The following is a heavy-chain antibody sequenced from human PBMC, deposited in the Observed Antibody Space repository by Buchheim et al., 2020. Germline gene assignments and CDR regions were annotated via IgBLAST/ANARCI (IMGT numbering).Heavy chain of an antibody. Sequence: QLQLQESGPGLVKPSETLSLTCTVSGGSISSSSYYWGWIRQPPGKGLEWIGSIYYSGSTYYNPSLKSRVTISVDTSKNQFSRKLSSVTAADTAVYYCARLGGDIVATAYYYCDYWGQGTL. J-gene: IGHJ4*02. D-gene: IGHD5-12*01. CDR3: ARLGGDIVATAYYYCDY. CDR2: IYYSGST. V-gene: IGHV4-39*01. CDR1: GGSISSSSYY.